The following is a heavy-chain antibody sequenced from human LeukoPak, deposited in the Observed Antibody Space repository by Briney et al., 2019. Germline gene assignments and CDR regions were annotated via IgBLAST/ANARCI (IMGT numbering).Heavy chain of an antibody. J-gene: IGHJ3*02. D-gene: IGHD2-15*01. V-gene: IGHV4-59*08. CDR2: IYYSGIT. CDR3: ARRGRAFDI. Sequence: LETLSLTCTVSGGSISSSYWSWIRQPPGKGLEWIGYIYYSGITNYNPSLKSRVTISVDTSKNQFSLKLSSVTAADTAVYYCARRGRAFDIWGQGTMVTVSS. CDR1: GGSISSSY.